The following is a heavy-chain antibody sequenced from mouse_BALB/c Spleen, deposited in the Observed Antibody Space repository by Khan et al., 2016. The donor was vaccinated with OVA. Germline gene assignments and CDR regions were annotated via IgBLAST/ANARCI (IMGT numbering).Heavy chain of an antibody. CDR3: ASEGLRGVGMDY. CDR1: GYTFTAYD. V-gene: IGHV1S56*01. J-gene: IGHJ4*01. CDR2: MYPGDGST. D-gene: IGHD2-4*01. Sequence: QVQLQQAGPELVKPGTLVKISCKASGYTFTAYDINWVKQRPGQGLEWIGWMYPGDGSTKDNEKWKGKATLTADTSSNTAYMQLSSLTSEKSAVYFCASEGLRGVGMDYWGQGTSVSVSS.